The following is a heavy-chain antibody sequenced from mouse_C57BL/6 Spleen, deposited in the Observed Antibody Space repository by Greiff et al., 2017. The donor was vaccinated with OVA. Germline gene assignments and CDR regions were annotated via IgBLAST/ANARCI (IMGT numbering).Heavy chain of an antibody. CDR2: IDPETGGT. J-gene: IGHJ2*01. V-gene: IGHV1-15*01. Sequence: VKLQQSGAELVRPGASVTLSCKASGYTFTDYEIHWVKQTPVHGLEWIGAIDPETGGTAYNQKFKGKAILTADKSSSTAYMELRSLTSEDSAVYYCTRSDYFDYWGQGTTLTVSS. CDR1: GYTFTDYE. CDR3: TRSDYFDY.